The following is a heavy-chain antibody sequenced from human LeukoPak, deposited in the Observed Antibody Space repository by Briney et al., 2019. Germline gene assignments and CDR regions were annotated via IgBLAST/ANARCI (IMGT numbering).Heavy chain of an antibody. V-gene: IGHV1-69*13. CDR2: IIPIFGTA. CDR1: GGTFSSYA. D-gene: IGHD3-22*01. Sequence: EASVKVSCKASGGTFSSYAISWVRQAPGQGLEWMGGIIPIFGTANYAQKFQGRVTITADESTSTAYMELSSLRSEDTAVYYCASSSSGYYFYTTPAAFDYWGQGTLATVSS. J-gene: IGHJ4*02. CDR3: ASSSSGYYFYTTPAAFDY.